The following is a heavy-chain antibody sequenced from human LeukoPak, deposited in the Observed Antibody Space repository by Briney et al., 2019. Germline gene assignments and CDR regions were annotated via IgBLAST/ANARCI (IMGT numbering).Heavy chain of an antibody. J-gene: IGHJ5*02. V-gene: IGHV3-33*01. D-gene: IGHD2-15*01. CDR2: ILYNGSNK. CDR3: ARAGGYCSGGSCYRGYSWFDP. Sequence: GGSLRFSCAASGFTFSSSGMHWVRQAPGKGLEWVAVILYNGSNKYYADSVKGRFTISRDNSKNMLYLQMNSLRVEDTAVYYCARAGGYCSGGSCYRGYSWFDPWGQGTLVTVSS. CDR1: GFTFSSSG.